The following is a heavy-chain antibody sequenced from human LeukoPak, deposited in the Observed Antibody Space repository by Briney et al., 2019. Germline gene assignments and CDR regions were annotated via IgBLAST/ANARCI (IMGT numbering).Heavy chain of an antibody. CDR3: ASNLDTASPYGMDV. V-gene: IGHV3-21*01. Sequence: GGSLRLSCAASGFTFSSYSMNWVRQAPGKGLEWVSSISSSSSYIYYADSVKGRFTISRDNAKNSLYLQMNSLRAKDAAVYYCASNLDTASPYGMDVWGQGTTVTVSS. J-gene: IGHJ6*02. CDR1: GFTFSSYS. D-gene: IGHD5-18*01. CDR2: ISSSSSYI.